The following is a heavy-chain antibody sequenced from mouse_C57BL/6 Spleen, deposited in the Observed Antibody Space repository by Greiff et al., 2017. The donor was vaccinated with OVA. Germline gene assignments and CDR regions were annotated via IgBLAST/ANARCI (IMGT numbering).Heavy chain of an antibody. D-gene: IGHD1-1*01. CDR3: AREKDYYGSSYRYFDV. CDR1: GYTFTSYG. Sequence: QVQLKQSGAELARPGASVKLSCKASGYTFTSYGISWVKQRTGQGLEWIGEIYPRSGNTYYNEKFKGKATLTADKSSSTAYIELRSLTSEDSAVYFCAREKDYYGSSYRYFDVWGTGTTVTVSS. J-gene: IGHJ1*03. CDR2: IYPRSGNT. V-gene: IGHV1-81*01.